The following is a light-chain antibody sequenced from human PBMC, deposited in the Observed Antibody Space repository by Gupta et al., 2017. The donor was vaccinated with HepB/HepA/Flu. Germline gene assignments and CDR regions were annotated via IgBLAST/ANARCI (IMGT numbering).Light chain of an antibody. Sequence: SYELTQPPSVSVSPGPTASLTRSGDKLGDKYAFWYQQKPGQHPVLVIYQDSKRPAGSPERFSGSNSGNTATRTIRGTQARDEDDYYCQAGDSSTEVFGGGTKLTVL. CDR1: KLGDKY. CDR3: QAGDSSTEV. V-gene: IGLV3-1*01. J-gene: IGLJ2*01. CDR2: QDS.